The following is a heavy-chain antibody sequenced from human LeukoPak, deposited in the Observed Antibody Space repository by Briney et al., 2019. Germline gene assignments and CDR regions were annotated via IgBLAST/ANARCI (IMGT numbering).Heavy chain of an antibody. V-gene: IGHV3-30-3*01. J-gene: IGHJ4*02. CDR1: GFTFSSYA. CDR3: AKEYADSSGYYYGFDY. D-gene: IGHD3-22*01. CDR2: ISYDGSNK. Sequence: GRSLRLSCAASGFTFSSYAMHWVRQAPGKGLEWVAVISYDGSNKYYADSVKGRFTISRDNSKNTLYLQMNSLRAEDTAVYYCAKEYADSSGYYYGFDYWGQGTLVTVSS.